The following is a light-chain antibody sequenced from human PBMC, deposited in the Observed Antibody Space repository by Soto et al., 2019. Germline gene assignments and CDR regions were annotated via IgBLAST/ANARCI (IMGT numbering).Light chain of an antibody. V-gene: IGKV1-5*03. J-gene: IGKJ4*01. CDR3: QQYNSYPLT. CDR1: QSLSSW. CDR2: KAS. Sequence: DLQMTQSPSTLSASVGDRVTITCRASQSLSSWLAWYQQKPGKAPKLLIYKASSLESGVPSRFSGSGSVTEFTLTISSLQPDDFAIYYCQQYNSYPLTFGGGIKVEIK.